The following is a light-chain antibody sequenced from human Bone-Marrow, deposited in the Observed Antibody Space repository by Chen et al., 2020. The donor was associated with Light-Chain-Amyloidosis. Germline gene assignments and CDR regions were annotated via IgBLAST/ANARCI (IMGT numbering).Light chain of an antibody. V-gene: IGLV3-21*02. CDR3: QVWDRSSDRPV. CDR1: NIGSTS. CDR2: DDR. J-gene: IGLJ3*02. Sequence: SYVLTQPSSVSVAPGQTATIAWGGNNIGSTSVHWYQQTPGQAPLLVVYDDRHRPSGIPERVSGSSCGNTATLTSSRVEAGDEADYFCQVWDRSSDRPVFGGGTKLPVL.